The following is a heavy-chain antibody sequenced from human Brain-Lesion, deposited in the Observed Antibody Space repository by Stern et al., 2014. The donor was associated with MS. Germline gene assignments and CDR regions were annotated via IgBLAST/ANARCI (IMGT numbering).Heavy chain of an antibody. J-gene: IGHJ4*02. CDR2: ISSRVST. CDR3: AREGVKLSGDGGGYYHDY. Sequence: VQLVESGPGLLKSSEILSLTCTVSGGSLNGYYWSWIRQYPGKGLEWLGYISSRVSTSYNPSLKSRATMSVDTSKNHFSLKLTSVTAADTAVYYCAREGVKLSGDGGGYYHDYWGQGTLVTVSS. D-gene: IGHD1-26*01. CDR1: GGSLNGYY. V-gene: IGHV4-59*01.